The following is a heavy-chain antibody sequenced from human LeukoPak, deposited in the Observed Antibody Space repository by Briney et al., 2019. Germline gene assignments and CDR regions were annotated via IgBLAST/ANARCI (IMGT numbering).Heavy chain of an antibody. CDR3: ARGASEYYYGSGSPGDY. Sequence: GGSLRLSCAASGFTFSSYGMHWVRQAPGKGLEWVAVIWYDGSNKYYADSVKGRFTISRDNSKNTLYLQMNSLRAEDTAVYYCARGASEYYYGSGSPGDYWGQGTLVTVSS. CDR2: IWYDGSNK. J-gene: IGHJ4*02. D-gene: IGHD3-10*01. V-gene: IGHV3-33*01. CDR1: GFTFSSYG.